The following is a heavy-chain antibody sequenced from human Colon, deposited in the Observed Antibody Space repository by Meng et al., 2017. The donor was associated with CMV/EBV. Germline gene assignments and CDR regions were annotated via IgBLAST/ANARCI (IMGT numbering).Heavy chain of an antibody. J-gene: IGHJ5*02. D-gene: IGHD3-3*01. CDR3: ARQIWSGSLYNWFDP. V-gene: IGHV4-34*01. Sequence: VSGVPLSGYHWSWIRQAPGKDLEWIGDINHNGITKYNPSLKSRLTILVDMSENEFSLRLSSVTAADTAVYYCARQIWSGSLYNWFDPWGQGTLVTVSS. CDR1: GVPLSGYH. CDR2: INHNGIT.